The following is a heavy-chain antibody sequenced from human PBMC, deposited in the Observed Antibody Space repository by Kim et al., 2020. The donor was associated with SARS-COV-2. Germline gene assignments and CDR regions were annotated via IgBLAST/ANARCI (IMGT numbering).Heavy chain of an antibody. V-gene: IGHV3-43*02. Sequence: GGSLRLSCAASGFTFDDYAMHWVRQAPGKGLEWVSLISGDGGSTYYADSVKGRFTISRDNSKNSLYLQMNSLRTEDTALYYCAKLPYYYDSSGSIAFDIWGQGTMVTVSS. J-gene: IGHJ3*02. CDR3: AKLPYYYDSSGSIAFDI. CDR2: ISGDGGST. D-gene: IGHD3-22*01. CDR1: GFTFDDYA.